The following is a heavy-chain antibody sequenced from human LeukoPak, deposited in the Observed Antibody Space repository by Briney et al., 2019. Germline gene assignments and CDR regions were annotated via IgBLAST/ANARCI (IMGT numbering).Heavy chain of an antibody. CDR3: ARQVMPDYDILAGYYYFDY. D-gene: IGHD3-9*01. V-gene: IGHV4-38-2*01. J-gene: IGHJ4*02. CDR1: GYSISSGYY. Sequence: SETLSLTCAVSGYSISSGYYWGWIRQPPGKGLEWIGALYHSGSTYYNPSLKIRVTTSVDTSKNQFSLKLTSVTAADTAVYYCARQVMPDYDILAGYYYFDYWGQGILVTVSS. CDR2: LYHSGST.